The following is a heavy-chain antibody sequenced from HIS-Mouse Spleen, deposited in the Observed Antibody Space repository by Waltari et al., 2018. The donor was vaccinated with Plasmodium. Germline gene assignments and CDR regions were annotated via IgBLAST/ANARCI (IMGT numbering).Heavy chain of an antibody. V-gene: IGHV4-34*01. J-gene: IGHJ4*02. D-gene: IGHD3-3*01. Sequence: QVQLQQWGAGLLKPSETLSLTCAVYGGSFSGYYWSWIRQPPGKGLEWIGEINHSGSTNYNASLTSRVTISVDTSKNQFSLKLSFVTAADTAVYYCARAYYDFWSGYRFDYWGQGTLVTVSS. CDR1: GGSFSGYY. CDR2: INHSGST. CDR3: ARAYYDFWSGYRFDY.